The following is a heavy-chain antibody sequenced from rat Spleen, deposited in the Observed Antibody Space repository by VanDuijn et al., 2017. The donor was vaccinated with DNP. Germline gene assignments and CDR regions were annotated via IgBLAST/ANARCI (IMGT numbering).Heavy chain of an antibody. CDR3: VSRAPGNYYYGGYFDY. CDR2: ITSRSGIT. CDR1: GFTFSDFY. J-gene: IGHJ2*01. D-gene: IGHD1-12*02. Sequence: EVQLVESGGGLVQPGKSLKLSCVASGFTFSDFYMAWVRQVPGKGLEWIASITSRSGITSYPDSVKGRFAISRHNAENTVYLQMDSLRSEDTATYYCVSRAPGNYYYGGYFDYWGQGVMVTVSS. V-gene: IGHV5-25*01.